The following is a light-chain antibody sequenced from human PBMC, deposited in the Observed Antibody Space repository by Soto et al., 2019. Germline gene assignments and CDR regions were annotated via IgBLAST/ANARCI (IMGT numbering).Light chain of an antibody. CDR2: DVS. Sequence: QSALTQPASVSGSPRQSITISCTRTSSDVGAYNYVSWYQQHPGKVPKLMIYDVSNRPSGVSNRFSGSKSGNTASLTISGLQAEDAADYYCSSYTSSSTWVFGGGTKLTVL. J-gene: IGLJ3*02. CDR3: SSYTSSSTWV. CDR1: SSDVGAYNY. V-gene: IGLV2-14*01.